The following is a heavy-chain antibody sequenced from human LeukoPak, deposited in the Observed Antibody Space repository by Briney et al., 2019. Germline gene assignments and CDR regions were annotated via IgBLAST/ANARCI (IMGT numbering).Heavy chain of an antibody. D-gene: IGHD3-9*01. J-gene: IGHJ6*02. V-gene: IGHV4-31*03. CDR2: IYYSGST. Sequence: SQTLSLTCTVSGGSISSGGYYWSWIRQQPGKGLEWIGYIYYSGSTYYNPSLKSRVTISVDTSKNQSSLKLSSVTAADTAVYYCARAGTKVDDILTGYHVWGQGTTVTVSS. CDR1: GGSISSGGYY. CDR3: ARAGTKVDDILTGYHV.